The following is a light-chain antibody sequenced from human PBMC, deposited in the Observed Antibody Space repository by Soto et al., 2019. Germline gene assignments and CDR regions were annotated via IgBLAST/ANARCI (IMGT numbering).Light chain of an antibody. Sequence: QSALTQPASVSGSPGQSITISCTGTSSDFGGYNYVSWYQQHPGKAPKLLIYEVSHRPSGVSNRFSGSKSGNTASLTISGLQAEDEADYYCTSYTSTDTLLYVFGTGTKATVL. CDR1: SSDFGGYNY. CDR2: EVS. CDR3: TSYTSTDTLLYV. J-gene: IGLJ1*01. V-gene: IGLV2-14*01.